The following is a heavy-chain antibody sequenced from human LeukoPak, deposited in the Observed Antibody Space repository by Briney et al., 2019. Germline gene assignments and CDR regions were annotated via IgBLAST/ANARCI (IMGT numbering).Heavy chain of an antibody. CDR2: IYTSGST. V-gene: IGHV4-4*07. CDR1: GGSISSYY. D-gene: IGHD1-26*01. J-gene: IGHJ6*03. CDR3: ASTSELLDYYYYMDV. Sequence: KPSETLSLTCTVSGGSISSYYWSWIRQPAGKALEWIGRIYTSGSTNYNPSLKSRVTMSVDTSKNQFSLKLSSVTAADTAVYYCASTSELLDYYYYMDVWGKGTTVTVSS.